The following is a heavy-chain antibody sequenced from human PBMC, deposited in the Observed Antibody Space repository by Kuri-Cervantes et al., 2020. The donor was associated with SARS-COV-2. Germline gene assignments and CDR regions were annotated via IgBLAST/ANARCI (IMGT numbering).Heavy chain of an antibody. CDR1: GYTFTSYG. V-gene: IGHV1-69*05. CDR2: IIPIFGTA. J-gene: IGHJ6*03. D-gene: IGHD6-19*01. Sequence: SVKVSCKASGYTFTSYGISWVRQAPGQGLEWMGGIIPIFGTANYAQKFQGRVTITTDESTSTAYMELSSLRSEDTAVYYCASGYSSGSHHYYYYMDVWGKGTTVTVSS. CDR3: ASGYSSGSHHYYYYMDV.